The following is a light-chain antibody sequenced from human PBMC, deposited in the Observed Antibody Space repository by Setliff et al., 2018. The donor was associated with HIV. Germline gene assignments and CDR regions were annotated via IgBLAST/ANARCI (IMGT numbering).Light chain of an antibody. J-gene: IGLJ1*01. CDR3: GAWDTSLAAYV. Sequence: QSVLTQPPSVSAALGQKVSISCSGSSSNIGDRSVSWYQQLPGTATKLLIHDNHERPSGIPERFSGSTSGTSATLGITGLQTGDEADYYCGAWDTSLAAYVFGTGTKVTVL. CDR2: DNH. V-gene: IGLV1-51*01. CDR1: SSNIGDRS.